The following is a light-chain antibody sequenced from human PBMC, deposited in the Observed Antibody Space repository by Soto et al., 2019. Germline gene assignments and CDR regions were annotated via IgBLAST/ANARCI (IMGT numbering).Light chain of an antibody. CDR3: QQNYSPPYT. V-gene: IGKV4-1*01. Sequence: DIVMTQSPDSLTVSLGERATINCKSSQSLLEGSNNKDYLAWYQQKPGQPPKLLIYWASTRESGVPDRYSGSGSGTDLTLTISSLQAEDVAVYYCQQNYSPPYTFGQGTKVEIK. CDR2: WAS. CDR1: QSLLEGSNNKDY. J-gene: IGKJ2*01.